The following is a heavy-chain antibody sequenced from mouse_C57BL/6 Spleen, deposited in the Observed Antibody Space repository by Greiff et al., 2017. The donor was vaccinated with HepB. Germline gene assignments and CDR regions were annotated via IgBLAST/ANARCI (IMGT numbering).Heavy chain of an antibody. CDR3: AREHYSNEGFAY. CDR1: GYTFTSYW. V-gene: IGHV1-52*01. Sequence: QVQLQQPGAELVRPGSSVKLSCKASGYTFTSYWMHWVKQRPIQGLEWIGNIDPSDSETHYNQKFKDKATLTVDKSSSTAYMQLSSLTSEDSAVYYCAREHYSNEGFAYWGQGTLVTVSA. D-gene: IGHD2-5*01. CDR2: IDPSDSET. J-gene: IGHJ3*01.